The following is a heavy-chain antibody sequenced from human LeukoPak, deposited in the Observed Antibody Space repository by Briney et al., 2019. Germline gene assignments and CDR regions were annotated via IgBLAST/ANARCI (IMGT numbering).Heavy chain of an antibody. D-gene: IGHD2-15*01. CDR1: GFTFSDYY. Sequence: GGSLRLSCAASGFTFSDYYMSWIRQAPGTGLEWDSYISSSGSTIYYADSVKGRFTISRDNAKNSLYLQMNSLRAEDTAVYYCARDRGYCSGGSCYAEFYFDYWGQGTLVTVSS. CDR3: ARDRGYCSGGSCYAEFYFDY. J-gene: IGHJ4*02. V-gene: IGHV3-11*04. CDR2: ISSSGSTI.